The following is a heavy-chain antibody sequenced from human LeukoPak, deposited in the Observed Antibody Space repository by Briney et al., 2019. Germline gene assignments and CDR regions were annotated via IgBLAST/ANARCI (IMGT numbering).Heavy chain of an antibody. V-gene: IGHV1-46*01. D-gene: IGHD3-3*01. CDR2: INPSGGST. CDR1: GYTFTSYY. J-gene: IGHJ6*02. Sequence: ASVKVSCKASGYTFTSYYMHWVRQAPGQGLEWMGIINPSGGSTSYAQKFQGRVTMTRDTSTSTVYMELSSLRSEDTAVYYCARDGTYYDFWSGYSVSYYGMDVWGQGTTVTVSS. CDR3: ARDGTYYDFWSGYSVSYYGMDV.